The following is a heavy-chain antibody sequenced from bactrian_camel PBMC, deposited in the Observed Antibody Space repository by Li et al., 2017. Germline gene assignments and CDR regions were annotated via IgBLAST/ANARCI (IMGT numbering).Heavy chain of an antibody. J-gene: IGHJ6*01. CDR1: RAVYTDNC. CDR3: AAVRYGGSWYPLCRARSADFGY. D-gene: IGHD6*01. Sequence: HVQLVESGGGSVQAGGSLRLSCTTSRAVYTDNCFGWFRQVPGKEREGVAGICNGLTYYADSVKGRSTISQDNAKNTLYLQMNSLKPEDTAMYYCAAVRYGGSWYPLCRARSADFGYWGQGTQVTVS. CDR2: ICNGLT. V-gene: IGHV3S55*01.